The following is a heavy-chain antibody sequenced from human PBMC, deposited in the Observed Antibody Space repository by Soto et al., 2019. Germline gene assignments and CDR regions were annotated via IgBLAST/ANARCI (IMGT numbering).Heavy chain of an antibody. CDR2: ISSSGGKT. V-gene: IGHV3-23*01. CDR1: GFTFSNYD. J-gene: IGHJ6*02. Sequence: GGSLRLSCAASGFTFSNYDMSWVRQAPGKGLEWVSSISSSGGKTFYADSLKGRFTISRDNSKNTLYLQMNSLRADDTALYYCAKYWRGYRNYYGLDVWGQGTTVTVSS. D-gene: IGHD3-3*01. CDR3: AKYWRGYRNYYGLDV.